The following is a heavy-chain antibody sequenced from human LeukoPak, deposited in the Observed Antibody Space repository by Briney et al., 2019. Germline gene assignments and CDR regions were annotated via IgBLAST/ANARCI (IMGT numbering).Heavy chain of an antibody. D-gene: IGHD6-13*01. V-gene: IGHV4-59*08. J-gene: IGHJ4*02. CDR3: ARFIAEAGIYYFDY. CDR2: IYYSGST. Sequence: PSETLSLTCTVSGDSLSSNSWSWIRQPPGKGLEWIGYIYYSGSTNYNPSLKSRVTISVDTSKNQFSLKLSSVTAADTAVYYCARFIAEAGIYYFDYWAQETLVTVSS. CDR1: GDSLSSNS.